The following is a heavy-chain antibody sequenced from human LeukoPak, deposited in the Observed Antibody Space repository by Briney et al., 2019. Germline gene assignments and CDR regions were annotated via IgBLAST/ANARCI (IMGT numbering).Heavy chain of an antibody. CDR2: ISSSGSSI. CDR3: ARDPWGYYYDTNGYSYFDL. Sequence: PGGSLRLSCAASGFTFSSYEMNWVRQAPGKGLEWVSYISSSGSSILNADSVKGRFTISRDNAKSSLYLQMNSLRAEDTAVYYCARDPWGYYYDTNGYSYFDLWGRGTLVTVSS. CDR1: GFTFSSYE. J-gene: IGHJ2*01. D-gene: IGHD3-22*01. V-gene: IGHV3-48*03.